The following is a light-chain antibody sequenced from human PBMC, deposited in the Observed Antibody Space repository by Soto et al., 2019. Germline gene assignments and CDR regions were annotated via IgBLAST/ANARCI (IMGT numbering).Light chain of an antibody. CDR3: AAWDDSLNGRV. V-gene: IGLV1-36*01. J-gene: IGLJ1*01. CDR1: SSNIGNNA. CDR2: YDN. Sequence: QSVLTQPPSVSGAPRQRVTISCSGGSSNIGNNAVNWYQQFPGKAPKLLVYYDNLRPSGVPDRISGSKSGTSASLAISGLQSDDEADYYCAAWDDSLNGRVFGTGTKVTVL.